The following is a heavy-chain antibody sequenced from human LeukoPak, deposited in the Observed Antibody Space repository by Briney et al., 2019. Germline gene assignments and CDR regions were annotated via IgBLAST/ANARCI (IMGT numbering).Heavy chain of an antibody. CDR2: INHSGST. CDR3: ARLEWYHFQDY. D-gene: IGHD3-3*01. J-gene: IGHJ4*02. Sequence: SETLSLTCAVYGGSFSGYYWSWIRQPPGKGLEWIGEINHSGSTNYNPSLKGRVTISVDTSKNQFSLKLSSATAADTAVYYCARLEWYHFQDYWGQGTLVTVSS. CDR1: GGSFSGYY. V-gene: IGHV4-34*01.